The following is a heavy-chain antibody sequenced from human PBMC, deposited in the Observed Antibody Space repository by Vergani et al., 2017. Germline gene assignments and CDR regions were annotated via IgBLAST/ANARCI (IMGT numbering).Heavy chain of an antibody. Sequence: QVQLQESGPGLVKPSETLSLTCTVSGDSVISTDYHWGWIRQPPGKGLEWIGSMDYSGSTSYNPSLESRISISFETPKNQFSLRLTSVSAADTAVYYCASKRGACRAAYCHSYDFWGPGGLVGVSS. J-gene: IGHJ4*02. CDR2: MDYSGST. CDR1: GDSVISTDYH. V-gene: IGHV4-39*01. CDR3: ASKRGACRAAYCHSYDF. D-gene: IGHD2-15*01.